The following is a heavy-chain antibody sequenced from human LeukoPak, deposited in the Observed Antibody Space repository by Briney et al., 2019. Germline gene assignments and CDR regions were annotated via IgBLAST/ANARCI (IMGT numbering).Heavy chain of an antibody. D-gene: IGHD3-22*01. Sequence: QPGGSLRLSCAASGFTFSSYAMNWVRQAPGKGLEWASAISGSGGSTYYADSVKGRFTISRDNSKNTLYLQMNSLRAEDTAVYYCAKVIVEYYYDSSGHYDYWGQGTLVTVSS. J-gene: IGHJ4*02. CDR3: AKVIVEYYYDSSGHYDY. CDR1: GFTFSSYA. CDR2: ISGSGGST. V-gene: IGHV3-23*01.